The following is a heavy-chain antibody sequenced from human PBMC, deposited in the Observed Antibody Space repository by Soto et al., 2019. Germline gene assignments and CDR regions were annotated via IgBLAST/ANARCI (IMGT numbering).Heavy chain of an antibody. J-gene: IGHJ4*02. D-gene: IGHD3-22*01. CDR2: ISSSSTYI. CDR1: GFTFSSHS. CDR3: ASHPRDSSGYWYYFDY. Sequence: VQLVESGGGLVKPGGSLRLSCAASGFTFSSHSMNWVRQAPGKGLEWVSSISSSSTYIYYADSVKGRFTISRDNAKNSLYLQMNSLRAEDTAVYYCASHPRDSSGYWYYFDYWGQGTLVTVSS. V-gene: IGHV3-21*01.